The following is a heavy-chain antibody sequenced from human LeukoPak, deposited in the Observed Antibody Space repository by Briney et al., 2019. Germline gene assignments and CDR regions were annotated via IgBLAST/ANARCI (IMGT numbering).Heavy chain of an antibody. CDR3: ARDLDSGNYFFAY. CDR1: GFSFGSYG. D-gene: IGHD3-22*01. V-gene: IGHV3-48*04. J-gene: IGHJ4*02. Sequence: PGGSLRLSCAASGFSFGSYGLSWVRQTPGKGLQWVSYISGNGGTTHYADSVEGRFTISRDNAKNSLYLQMSSLRAEDTAVYYCARDLDSGNYFFAYWGQGTPVTVSS. CDR2: ISGNGGTT.